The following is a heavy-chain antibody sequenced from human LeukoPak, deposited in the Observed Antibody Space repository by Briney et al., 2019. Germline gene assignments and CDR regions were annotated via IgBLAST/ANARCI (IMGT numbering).Heavy chain of an antibody. Sequence: ASVEVSCKASGGTFSSYAISWVRQAPGQGLEWMGGIIPIFGTANYAQKFQGRVTITTDESTSTAYMELSSLRSEDTAVYYCARGLNRNAFDIWGQGTMVTVSS. CDR1: GGTFSSYA. V-gene: IGHV1-69*05. J-gene: IGHJ3*02. CDR2: IIPIFGTA. CDR3: ARGLNRNAFDI. D-gene: IGHD1-14*01.